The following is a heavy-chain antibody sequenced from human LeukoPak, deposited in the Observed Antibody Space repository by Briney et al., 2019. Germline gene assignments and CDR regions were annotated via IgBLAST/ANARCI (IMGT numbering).Heavy chain of an antibody. V-gene: IGHV1-46*01. D-gene: IGHD5-12*01. CDR3: AREIVATILGY. J-gene: IGHJ4*02. Sequence: ASVKVSCKASGYTFTNYYMHWVRQSPGQGLEWMGIINPSGGSTSYAQKFQGRVTMTRDMSTSTVYMELSSLRSKDTAVYYCAREIVATILGYWGQGTLVTVSS. CDR2: INPSGGST. CDR1: GYTFTNYY.